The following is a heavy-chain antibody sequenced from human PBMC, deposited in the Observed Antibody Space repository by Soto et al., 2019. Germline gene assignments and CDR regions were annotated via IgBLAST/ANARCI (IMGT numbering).Heavy chain of an antibody. CDR2: TSGTGDST. Sequence: LSLTCAASGFAFSNYAMSWVRQAPGKGLEWVSGTSGTGDSTYYADSVKGRFTISRDNSKNTLYLQMNSLRAEDTAVYYCAKAAYLVVAATGPYFDFWGQGTLVTVSS. V-gene: IGHV3-23*01. J-gene: IGHJ4*02. D-gene: IGHD2-15*01. CDR1: GFAFSNYA. CDR3: AKAAYLVVAATGPYFDF.